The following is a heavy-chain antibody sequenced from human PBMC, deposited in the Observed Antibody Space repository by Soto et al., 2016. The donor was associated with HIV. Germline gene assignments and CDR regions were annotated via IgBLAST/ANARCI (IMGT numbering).Heavy chain of an antibody. CDR1: GFTFSDYY. CDR2: ISSSSSYT. CDR3: AREEQQLVAPIGY. D-gene: IGHD6-13*01. J-gene: IGHJ4*02. Sequence: QVQLVESGGGLVKPGGSLRLSCAASGFTFSDYYMSWIRQAPGKGLEWVSYISSSSSYTNYADSVKGRFTISRDNAKNSLYLQMNSLRAEDTAVYYCAREEQQLVAPIGYWGQGTLVTVSS. V-gene: IGHV3-11*05.